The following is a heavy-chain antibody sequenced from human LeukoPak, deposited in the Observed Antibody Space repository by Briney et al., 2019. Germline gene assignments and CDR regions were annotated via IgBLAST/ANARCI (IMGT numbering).Heavy chain of an antibody. Sequence: GGSLRLSCAASGFNFNYCWMHWFRQAPGKGLVWVSRVTHDGSGTSYADSVKGRFTISRDNAKNTLYLEMNSLRAEDTAVYYCARDTTPFGYSYDSWGQGTLVTVSS. CDR3: ARDTTPFGYSYDS. V-gene: IGHV3-74*01. CDR2: VTHDGSGT. D-gene: IGHD5-18*01. CDR1: GFNFNYCW. J-gene: IGHJ4*02.